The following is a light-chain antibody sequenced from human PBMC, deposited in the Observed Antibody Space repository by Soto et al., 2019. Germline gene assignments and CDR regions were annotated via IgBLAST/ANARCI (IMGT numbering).Light chain of an antibody. CDR3: QQSYSTPST. CDR1: QSISSY. CDR2: AAS. Sequence: DIQMTQSPSSLSASVGDRVTITCRASQSISSYLNWYQQKPGKAPKLLIYAASSLQSGVPSRFSGSGSGTDFTLTISSPQPEDFATYYCQQSYSTPSTFGGGTKVDNK. J-gene: IGKJ4*01. V-gene: IGKV1-39*01.